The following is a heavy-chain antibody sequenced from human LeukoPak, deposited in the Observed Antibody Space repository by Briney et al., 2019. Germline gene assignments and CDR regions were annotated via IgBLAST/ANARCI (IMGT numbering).Heavy chain of an antibody. D-gene: IGHD1-7*01. CDR3: ARNWNYDRYFDY. J-gene: IGHJ4*02. CDR2: ISAYNGNT. CDR1: GYTFTSYG. Sequence: ASVKVSCKASGYTFTSYGISWVRQAPGQGLEWMGWISAYNGNTNYAQKLQGRVTMTTDTSTSTAYMELRSLRSDDAAVYYCARNWNYDRYFDYWGQGTLVTVSS. V-gene: IGHV1-18*01.